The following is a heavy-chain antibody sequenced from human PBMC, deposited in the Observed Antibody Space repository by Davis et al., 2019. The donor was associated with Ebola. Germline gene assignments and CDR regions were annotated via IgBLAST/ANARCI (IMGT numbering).Heavy chain of an antibody. CDR1: GYTFTDYN. J-gene: IGHJ4*02. CDR3: ARGHNYAHEY. Sequence: ASAKVSCKASGYTFTDYNIHWMRQAPGQGLEWLGRVILKSGATNYAQKFQGRVTMTRDTSISTVYMELSSLGYDDTADYYCARGHNYAHEYWGQGTLVTVSS. V-gene: IGHV1-2*06. CDR2: VILKSGAT. D-gene: IGHD4-11*01.